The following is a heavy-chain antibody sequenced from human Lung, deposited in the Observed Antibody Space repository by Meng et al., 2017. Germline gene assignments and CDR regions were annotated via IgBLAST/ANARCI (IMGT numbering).Heavy chain of an antibody. CDR2: IIPILERA. J-gene: IGHJ4*02. Sequence: QVQLVQAGAEVKKPGSSVKVACKAAGVTVSRYSVSWVRQAPGQGIEWMGRIIPILERANYAQKFQGRVTITADISTTTAYMEMRSLRSEDTAVYYCASAMGNYVPATNEWTPSYFDYWGRGTLVTVSS. CDR1: GVTVSRYS. V-gene: IGHV1-69*02. D-gene: IGHD3-16*01. CDR3: ASAMGNYVPATNEWTPSYFDY.